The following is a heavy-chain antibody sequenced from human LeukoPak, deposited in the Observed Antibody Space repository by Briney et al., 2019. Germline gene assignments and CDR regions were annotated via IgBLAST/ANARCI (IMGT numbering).Heavy chain of an antibody. J-gene: IGHJ4*02. D-gene: IGHD2-2*02. CDR3: GGYCSSTSCYMRDY. V-gene: IGHV3-74*01. CDR1: GFTFSTCW. Sequence: PGGSLRLSCAASGFTFSTCWMHWVRQAPGKGLVWVSRINTDGRNTGYADSVKGRFTISRDNAKNTLYLQMNSLRAEDTAVYYCGGYCSSTSCYMRDYWGQGTLVTVSS. CDR2: INTDGRNT.